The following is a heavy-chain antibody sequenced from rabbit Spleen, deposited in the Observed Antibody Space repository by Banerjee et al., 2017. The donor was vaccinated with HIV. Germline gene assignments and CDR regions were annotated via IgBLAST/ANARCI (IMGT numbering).Heavy chain of an antibody. J-gene: IGHJ4*01. CDR2: INIATGKS. D-gene: IGHD1-1*01. Sequence: EQLEESGGGLVKPEGSLTLTCKASGVSLSDKDVMCWVRQAPGKGLEWIACINIATGKSVYASWAKGRFIMFRTSSTTVTLQMTSLTAADTATYFCARDLVTVIGWNFNLWGQGTLVTVS. V-gene: IGHV1S45*01. CDR1: GVSLSDKDV. CDR3: ARDLVTVIGWNFNL.